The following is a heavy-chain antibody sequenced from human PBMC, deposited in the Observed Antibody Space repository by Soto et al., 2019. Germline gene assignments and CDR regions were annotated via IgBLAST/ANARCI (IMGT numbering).Heavy chain of an antibody. D-gene: IGHD6-6*01. CDR3: ARDRTISDYRSSGALGL. CDR1: GFTVSSHY. Sequence: HPGGSLRLSCAASGFTVSSHYMHWVRRAPGKGLEWVSVIYSGGTTYYAGSVRGRFTISRDNSKNTLYLQMNSLRAEDTAVYFCARDRTISDYRSSGALGLWGQGTLVTVSS. V-gene: IGHV3-66*01. CDR2: IYSGGTT. J-gene: IGHJ4*02.